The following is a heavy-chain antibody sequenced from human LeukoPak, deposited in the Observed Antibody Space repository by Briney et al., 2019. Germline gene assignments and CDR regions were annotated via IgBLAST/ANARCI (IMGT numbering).Heavy chain of an antibody. Sequence: PGGSLRLSCEASGITISSAWMSWVRQPPRKGLEYVGRIKSERDGGATDHAAPVKGRFTISRDDSKNTLYLQMNSLTIEDTAVYYCTTPPDWGQGTLVTVSP. V-gene: IGHV3-15*01. J-gene: IGHJ4*02. CDR3: TTPPD. CDR1: GITISSAW. CDR2: IKSERDGGAT.